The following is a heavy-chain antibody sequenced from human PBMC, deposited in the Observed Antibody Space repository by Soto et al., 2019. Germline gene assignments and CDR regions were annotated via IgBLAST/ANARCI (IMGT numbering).Heavy chain of an antibody. CDR3: ARDRLLVGATSLGYFQH. CDR2: IWYDGSNK. J-gene: IGHJ1*01. D-gene: IGHD1-26*01. CDR1: GFTFSSYG. Sequence: SLRLSCSASGFTFSSYGMHWVRQEPGKGLEWVAVIWYDGSNKYYADSVKGRFTISRDNSKNTLYLQMNSLRAEDTAVYYCARDRLLVGATSLGYFQHWGQGTLVTVSS. V-gene: IGHV3-33*01.